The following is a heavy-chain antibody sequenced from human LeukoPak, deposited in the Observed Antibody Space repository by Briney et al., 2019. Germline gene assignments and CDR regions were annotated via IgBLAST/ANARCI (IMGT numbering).Heavy chain of an antibody. CDR2: ISSSSSTI. CDR1: GFTFSSYS. CDR3: ARDPTGTTGMQSDY. J-gene: IGHJ4*02. Sequence: GGSLRLSCAASGFTFSSYSMNWVRQAPGKGLEWVSYISSSSSTIYYADSVKGRFTISRDNAKNSLYLQMNSLRDEDTAVYYCARDPTGTTGMQSDYWGQGTLVTVSS. V-gene: IGHV3-48*02. D-gene: IGHD1-1*01.